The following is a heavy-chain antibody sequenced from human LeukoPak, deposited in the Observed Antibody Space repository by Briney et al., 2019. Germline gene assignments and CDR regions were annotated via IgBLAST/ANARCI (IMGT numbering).Heavy chain of an antibody. CDR3: ASLFPSTPEAFDI. J-gene: IGHJ3*02. V-gene: IGHV3-30-3*01. D-gene: IGHD2-2*01. CDR1: GFTFSSYA. CDR2: ISYDGSNK. Sequence: GRSLRLSCAASGFTFSSYAMHWVRQAPGKGLEWVAVISYDGSNKYYADSVKGRFTISRDNAKNSLYLQMNSLRVEDTAVYYCASLFPSTPEAFDIWGQGTMVTVSS.